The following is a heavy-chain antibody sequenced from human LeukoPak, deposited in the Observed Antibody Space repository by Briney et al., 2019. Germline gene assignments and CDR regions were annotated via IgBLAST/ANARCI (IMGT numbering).Heavy chain of an antibody. CDR3: ARDHFGSLDS. CDR2: DYCGGNT. J-gene: IGHJ4*02. Sequence: NPSETLSLTCTVSGFSVTTDSYCWGWIRQPPGKGLEWIGYDYCGGNTNYDPSLKRRVTIPVDTSKNQFSLTLTSVTAADTAVYFCARDHFGSLDSWGQGILVTVSS. V-gene: IGHV4-61*01. CDR1: GFSVTTDSYC. D-gene: IGHD3-10*01.